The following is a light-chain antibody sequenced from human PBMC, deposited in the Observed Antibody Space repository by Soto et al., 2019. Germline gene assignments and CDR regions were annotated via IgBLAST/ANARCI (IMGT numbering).Light chain of an antibody. Sequence: EIVLTQSPGTLSLSPGERATLSCRASQSVSSSYLAWYQQKPGQAPRLLIYVTSSRATGIPDRISGSGSGTDFTLAISRLEPEDFAVYYCQQCGSSPSFGQGTKVELK. J-gene: IGKJ1*01. V-gene: IGKV3-20*01. CDR2: VTS. CDR3: QQCGSSPS. CDR1: QSVSSSY.